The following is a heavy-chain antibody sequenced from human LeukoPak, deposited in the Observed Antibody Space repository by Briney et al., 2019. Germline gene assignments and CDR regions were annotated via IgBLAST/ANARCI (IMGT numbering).Heavy chain of an antibody. J-gene: IGHJ4*02. CDR3: ARVEDGSSWGTDDY. CDR2: ISSGSSYI. CDR1: GFTFSSYW. D-gene: IGHD6-13*01. Sequence: GGSLRLSRAASGFTFSSYWMSWVRQAPGKGLEWVSSISSGSSYIYYADSVKGRFTISRDNAKNSLYLQMNSLRAEDTAVYFCARVEDGSSWGTDDYWGQGTLVTVSS. V-gene: IGHV3-21*01.